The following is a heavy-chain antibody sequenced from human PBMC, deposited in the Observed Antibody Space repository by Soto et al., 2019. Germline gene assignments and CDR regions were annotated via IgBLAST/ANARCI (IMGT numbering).Heavy chain of an antibody. CDR2: ISWNSGSI. D-gene: IGHD4-17*01. J-gene: IGHJ4*02. CDR3: AKDMGYGDFALDY. CDR1: GFTFDDYA. V-gene: IGHV3-9*01. Sequence: EVQLVESGGGLVQPGRSLRLSCAASGFTFDDYAMHWVRQAPGKGLEWVSGISWNSGSIGYADSVKGRFTISRDNAKNSLYLHMNSLRAEDTALYYCAKDMGYGDFALDYWGQGTLVTVSS.